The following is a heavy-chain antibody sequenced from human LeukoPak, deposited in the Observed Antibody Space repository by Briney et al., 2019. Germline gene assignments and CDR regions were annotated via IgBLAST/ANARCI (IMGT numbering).Heavy chain of an antibody. V-gene: IGHV4-39*01. CDR1: GGSISSSSYY. CDR2: IYYSGST. Sequence: SETLSLTCTVSGGSISSSSYYWGWIRQPPGKGLEWIGSIYYSGSTYYNPSLKSRVTISVDTSKNQFSLKLSSVTAADTAVYYCARTAAARPYYYYMDVWGKGTTVTVSS. D-gene: IGHD6-25*01. J-gene: IGHJ6*03. CDR3: ARTAAARPYYYYMDV.